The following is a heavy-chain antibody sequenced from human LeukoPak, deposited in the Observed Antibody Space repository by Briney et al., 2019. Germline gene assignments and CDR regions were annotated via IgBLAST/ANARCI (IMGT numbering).Heavy chain of an antibody. D-gene: IGHD6-13*01. CDR2: ISAYNGNT. CDR3: ARDAFIAAAGTVDY. J-gene: IGHJ4*02. CDR1: GYTFTSYG. Sequence: ASVKVSCKASGYTFTSYGISWVRQAPGQGLEWMGWISAYNGNTNYAQKLQGRVTTTTDTSTSTAYMELRSLRSDDTAVYYCARDAFIAAAGTVDYWGQGTLVTVSS. V-gene: IGHV1-18*01.